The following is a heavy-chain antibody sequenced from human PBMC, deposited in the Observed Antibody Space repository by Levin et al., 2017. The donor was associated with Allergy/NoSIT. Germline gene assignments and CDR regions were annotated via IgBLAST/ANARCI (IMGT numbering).Heavy chain of an antibody. CDR1: GGTFSSYA. V-gene: IGHV1-69*01. CDR3: ARGLDPLTSYFDY. Sequence: KISCKASGGTFSSYAISWVRQAPGQGLEWMGGIIPIFGTANYAQKFQGRVTITADESTSTAYMELSSLRSEDTAVYYCARGLDPLTSYFDYWGQGTLVTVSS. CDR2: IIPIFGTA. D-gene: IGHD3-9*01. J-gene: IGHJ4*02.